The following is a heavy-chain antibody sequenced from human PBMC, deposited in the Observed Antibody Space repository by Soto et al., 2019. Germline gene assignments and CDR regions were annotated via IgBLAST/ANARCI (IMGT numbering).Heavy chain of an antibody. CDR2: ISPNSGRP. V-gene: IGHV1-18*04. CDR1: GYTFTKYD. J-gene: IGHJ4*02. CDR3: VRQYYDFWTDYPDFDY. Sequence: GASVKVSCKTSGYTFTKYDISWVRQAPGQGLEWLGLISPNSGRPSYAQKSEGRVTMTTDTSTTTAYLELRSLRSDDTAVYYCVRQYYDFWTDYPDFDYWGQGTLVTVSS. D-gene: IGHD3-3*01.